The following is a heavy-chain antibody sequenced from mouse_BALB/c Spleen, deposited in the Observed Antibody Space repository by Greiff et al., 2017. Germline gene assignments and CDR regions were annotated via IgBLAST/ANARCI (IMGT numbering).Heavy chain of an antibody. Sequence: EVKLMESGPGLVKPSQSLSLTCTVTGYSITSDYAWNWIRQFPGNKLEWMGYISYSGSTSYNPSLKSRISITRDTSKNQFFLQLNSVTTEDTATYYCASEITTGYWYFDVWGAGTTVTVSS. CDR1: GYSITSDYA. V-gene: IGHV3-2*02. CDR2: ISYSGST. CDR3: ASEITTGYWYFDV. D-gene: IGHD2-4*01. J-gene: IGHJ1*01.